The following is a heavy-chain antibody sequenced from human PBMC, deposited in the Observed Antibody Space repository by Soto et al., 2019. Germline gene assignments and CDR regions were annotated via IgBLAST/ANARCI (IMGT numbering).Heavy chain of an antibody. CDR1: GGSFSGYY. CDR3: ARTLGYCSGGSCYYLSHNWFDP. Sequence: SETLSLTCAVYGGSFSGYYWSWIRQPPGKGLEWIGEINHSGSTNYNPSLKSRVTISVDTSKNQFSLKLSSVTAADTAVYYCARTLGYCSGGSCYYLSHNWFDPWGQGTLVTVSS. J-gene: IGHJ5*02. V-gene: IGHV4-34*01. D-gene: IGHD2-15*01. CDR2: INHSGST.